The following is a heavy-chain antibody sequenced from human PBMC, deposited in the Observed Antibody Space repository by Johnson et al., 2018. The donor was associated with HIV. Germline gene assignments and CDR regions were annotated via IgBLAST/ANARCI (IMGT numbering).Heavy chain of an antibody. D-gene: IGHD6-19*01. V-gene: IGHV3-30*04. J-gene: IGHJ3*02. CDR2: ISYDGSNK. CDR3: AKDLRQVAVNDVFDI. Sequence: QVQLVESGGGVVQPGRSLTLSCAASGFTFSNYAMHWVRQAPGKGLEWVAVISYDGSNKYYADSVKGRSTISRDTSKHQLYLQMNSLRVEDTAVYYCAKDLRQVAVNDVFDIWGQGTVVSVSS. CDR1: GFTFSNYA.